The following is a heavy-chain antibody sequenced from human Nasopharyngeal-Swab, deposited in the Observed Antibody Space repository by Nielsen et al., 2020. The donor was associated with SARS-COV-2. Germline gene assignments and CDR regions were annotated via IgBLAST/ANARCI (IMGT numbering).Heavy chain of an antibody. CDR3: VRPEAVAIYFKYYFQYGMDV. CDR1: GYSFISYW. J-gene: IGHJ6*02. V-gene: IGHV5-51*01. Sequence: GGPLRLSCKGSGYSFISYWFAWVPQIPGKGLDWMRIFYPRDSDTSNSPSFQARVPTSADKSISTAYLQWSSLKASDTAMYYCVRPEAVAIYFKYYFQYGMDVWGQGTMVTVPS. CDR2: FYPRDSDT. D-gene: IGHD6-19*01.